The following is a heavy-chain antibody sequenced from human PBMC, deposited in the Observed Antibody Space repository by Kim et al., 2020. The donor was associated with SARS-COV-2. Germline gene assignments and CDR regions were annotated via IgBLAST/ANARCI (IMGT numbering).Heavy chain of an antibody. CDR1: GFTFTSSA. D-gene: IGHD2-21*01. V-gene: IGHV1-58*01. J-gene: IGHJ4*02. Sequence: SVKVSCKASGFTFTSSAVQWVRQARGQRLEWIGWIVVGSGNTNYAQKFQERVTITRDMSTSTAYMELSSLRSEDTAVYYCAADRLNSVNVTPEGALDYWGQGTLVTVSS. CDR2: IVVGSGNT. CDR3: AADRLNSVNVTPEGALDY.